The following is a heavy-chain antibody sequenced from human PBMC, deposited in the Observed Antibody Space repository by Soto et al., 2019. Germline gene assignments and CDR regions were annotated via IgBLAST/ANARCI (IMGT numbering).Heavy chain of an antibody. J-gene: IGHJ4*02. V-gene: IGHV4-4*02. CDR1: GVSITNGHW. Sequence: QVHLQESGPGLVKPSGTLSLTCAVSGVSITNGHWWTWIRQPPGMGLEWIGEIYHRGATNYNSSLQSRVTXXSXKXXNPLFLLLSSVTVADPAFYYCAERDYYDSTGYYPNWGQGTLVTVSS. CDR2: IYHRGAT. D-gene: IGHD3-22*01. CDR3: AERDYYDSTGYYPN.